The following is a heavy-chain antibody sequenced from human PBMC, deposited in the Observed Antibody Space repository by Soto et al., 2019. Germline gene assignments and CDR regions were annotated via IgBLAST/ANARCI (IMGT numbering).Heavy chain of an antibody. CDR3: AKDQQWLVATVDY. J-gene: IGHJ4*02. V-gene: IGHV3-23*01. CDR1: GFTFSSYA. Sequence: PXXSLRLYCAASGFTFSSYAMRWVPQAPGKGLEWVSAISGSGGSTYYADSVKGRFTISRDNSKNTLYLQMNSLRAEDTAVYYCAKDQQWLVATVDYWGQGTLVTVSS. D-gene: IGHD6-19*01. CDR2: ISGSGGST.